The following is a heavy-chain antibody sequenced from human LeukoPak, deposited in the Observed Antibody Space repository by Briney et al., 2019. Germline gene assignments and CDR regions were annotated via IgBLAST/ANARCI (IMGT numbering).Heavy chain of an antibody. D-gene: IGHD3-22*01. Sequence: PGGSLRLSCAASGFTFSSYAMSWVRQAPGKGLEWVSAISGSGGSTYYADSVKGRFTISRDNSKNTLYLQMNSLRAEDTAVYYCAYYYVSSVYYSHWGQGTLVTVSS. V-gene: IGHV3-23*01. J-gene: IGHJ4*02. CDR2: ISGSGGST. CDR3: AYYYVSSVYYSH. CDR1: GFTFSSYA.